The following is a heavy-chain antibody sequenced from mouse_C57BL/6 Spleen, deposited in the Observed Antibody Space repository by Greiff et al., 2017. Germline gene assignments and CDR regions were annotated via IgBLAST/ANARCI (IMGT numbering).Heavy chain of an antibody. J-gene: IGHJ2*01. Sequence: VQLQQPGAELLRPGSPVNLSSKASGYTFPSSWMHWVKQRPIKGLEWIGNIDPSDSEPHYNQKFKDKPTLTVDKSSSTAYMQLSSLTSEDSAVYYCARGGTGTFYYFDYWGQGTTLTVSS. V-gene: IGHV1-52*01. CDR3: ARGGTGTFYYFDY. CDR2: IDPSDSEP. CDR1: GYTFPSSW. D-gene: IGHD4-1*01.